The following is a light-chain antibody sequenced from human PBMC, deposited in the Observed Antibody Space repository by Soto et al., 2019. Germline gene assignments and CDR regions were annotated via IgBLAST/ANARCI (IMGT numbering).Light chain of an antibody. CDR1: QSISSW. CDR2: KAS. Sequence: DIQMTQSPSTLSASVGDRVTITCRASQSISSWLAWYQQKPGKAPKLLIYKASSLESGVPSRFSGSGSGTEFTLTISSLQPDDFATYYCQQYNSYSYLFRQGTKLEIK. CDR3: QQYNSYSYL. V-gene: IGKV1-5*03. J-gene: IGKJ2*01.